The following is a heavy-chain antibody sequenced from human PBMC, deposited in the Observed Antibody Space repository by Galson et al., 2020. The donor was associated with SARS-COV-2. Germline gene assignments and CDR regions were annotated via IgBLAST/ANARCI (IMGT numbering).Heavy chain of an antibody. D-gene: IGHD2-2*01. CDR2: ISGGGGTT. V-gene: IGHV3-23*01. CDR3: ARGRFTSDY. J-gene: IGHJ4*02. Sequence: GEALKISCAASGFTFSNYVMSWVRQAPGKGQEWVSGISGGGGTTYYADSVRGRFTISRDNSKNTLYLQMNSLRAEDTAVYYCARGRFTSDYWGQGSLVTVSS. CDR1: GFTFSNYV.